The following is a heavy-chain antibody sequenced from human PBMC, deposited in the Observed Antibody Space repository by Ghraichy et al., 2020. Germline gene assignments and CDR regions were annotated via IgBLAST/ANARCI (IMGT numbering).Heavy chain of an antibody. CDR1: GGSISSSSYY. CDR3: ASAPMDYNWNDYQYDAFDI. Sequence: SETLSLTCTVSGGSISSSSYYWGWIRQPPGKGLEWIGSIYYSGSTYYNPSLKSRVTISVDTSKNQFSLKLSSVTAADTAVYYCASAPMDYNWNDYQYDAFDIWGQGTMVTVSS. V-gene: IGHV4-39*01. J-gene: IGHJ3*02. CDR2: IYYSGST. D-gene: IGHD1-1*01.